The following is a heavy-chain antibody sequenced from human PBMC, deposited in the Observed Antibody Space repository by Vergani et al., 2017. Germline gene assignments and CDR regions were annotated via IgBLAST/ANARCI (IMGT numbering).Heavy chain of an antibody. D-gene: IGHD4-11*01. Sequence: QVQLQQWGGGLLKPSETLSLTCVVNGGSFTSYHWTWLRQSPGEGLEWVGDIDHTGRPDYNPSLMSRLTMSVDKSRDKFSLTLNSVTATDTAIYFCARVNTETNGHLYYYYYMDVWGQGTAVTV. J-gene: IGHJ6*03. V-gene: IGHV4-34*01. CDR3: ARVNTETNGHLYYYYYMDV. CDR1: GGSFTSYH. CDR2: IDHTGRP.